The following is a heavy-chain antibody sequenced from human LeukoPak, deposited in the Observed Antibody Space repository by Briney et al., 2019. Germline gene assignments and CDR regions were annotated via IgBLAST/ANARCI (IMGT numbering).Heavy chain of an antibody. Sequence: SETLSLTCTVSGGSISSYYWSWIRQPPGKGLEWIGYIYYSGSTNYNPSLKSRVTISVDTSKNQFSLKLSSVTAADTAVYYCARRLNYYYYVDVWGKGTTVTVSS. CDR3: ARRLNYYYYVDV. J-gene: IGHJ6*03. D-gene: IGHD6-19*01. V-gene: IGHV4-59*01. CDR2: IYYSGST. CDR1: GGSISSYY.